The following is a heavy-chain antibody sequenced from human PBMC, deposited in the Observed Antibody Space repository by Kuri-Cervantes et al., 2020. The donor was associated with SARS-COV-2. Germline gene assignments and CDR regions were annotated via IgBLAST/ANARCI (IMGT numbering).Heavy chain of an antibody. D-gene: IGHD1-14*01. CDR2: ISFDGDKT. Sequence: GGSLRLSCKASGFRFGIHAMHWVRQALGKGLEWLSFISFDGDKTYYADSVRGRFTISRDNSENTVSLQMNSLRPEDTAVYYCARDRETTWYYGMDVWGQGTTVTVSS. V-gene: IGHV3-30-3*01. CDR3: ARDRETTWYYGMDV. CDR1: GFRFGIHA. J-gene: IGHJ6*02.